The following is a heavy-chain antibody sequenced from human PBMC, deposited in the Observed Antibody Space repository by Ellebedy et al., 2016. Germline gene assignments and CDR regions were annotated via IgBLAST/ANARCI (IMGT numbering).Heavy chain of an antibody. D-gene: IGHD3-3*01. J-gene: IGHJ4*02. CDR1: GGSFSGYY. CDR2: INHSGST. Sequence: GSLRLXXAVYGGSFSGYYWSWIRQPPGKGLEWIGEINHSGSTNYNPSLKSRVTISVDTSKNQFSLKLSSVTAADTAVYYCARVGTIFGVVITPHFDYWGQGTLVTVSS. V-gene: IGHV4-34*01. CDR3: ARVGTIFGVVITPHFDY.